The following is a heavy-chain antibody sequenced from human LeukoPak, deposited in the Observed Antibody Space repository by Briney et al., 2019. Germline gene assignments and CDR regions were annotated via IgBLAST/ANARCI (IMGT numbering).Heavy chain of an antibody. CDR1: GFTFSSHA. CDR3: AKDRGYTYGGAHDY. D-gene: IGHD5-18*01. J-gene: IGHJ4*02. Sequence: GGSLRLSCAASGFTFSSHAMNWVRQPPGKGLDWVSSIDKSGDGAFYADSVKGRFTISRDNSKNTPYLQMNSLRAEDTAVYYCAKDRGYTYGGAHDYWGQGTLVTVSS. V-gene: IGHV3-23*01. CDR2: IDKSGDGA.